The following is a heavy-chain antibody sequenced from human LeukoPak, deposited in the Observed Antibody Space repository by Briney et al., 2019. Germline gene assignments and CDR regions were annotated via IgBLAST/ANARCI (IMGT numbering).Heavy chain of an antibody. V-gene: IGHV1-2*02. D-gene: IGHD6-13*01. CDR3: ARGMNSSSYSDWFDP. CDR1: GYTFTGYY. J-gene: IGHJ5*02. Sequence: GASVKVSCKASGYTFTGYYMHWVGQAPGPALEWMGWINPNSGGTNYPQKFQGRVTMTRDTSISTAYMELSRLRSDDTAVYYCARGMNSSSYSDWFDPWGQGTLVTVSS. CDR2: INPNSGGT.